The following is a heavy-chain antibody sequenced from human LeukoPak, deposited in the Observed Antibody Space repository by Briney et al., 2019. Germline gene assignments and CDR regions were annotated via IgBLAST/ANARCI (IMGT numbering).Heavy chain of an antibody. Sequence: SGGSLRLSCSASGFTFSSYAMSWVRQAPGEGVEWGTAISGGGSTTSHPASVKGRYTISRAKSKNTLYLQMTSPRAEDTAAYYCAKGGTSVFTCFDPWGQGTLVTVSS. J-gene: IGHJ5*02. D-gene: IGHD3-16*01. CDR2: ISGGGSTT. CDR3: AKGGTSVFTCFDP. CDR1: GFTFSSYA. V-gene: IGHV3-23*01.